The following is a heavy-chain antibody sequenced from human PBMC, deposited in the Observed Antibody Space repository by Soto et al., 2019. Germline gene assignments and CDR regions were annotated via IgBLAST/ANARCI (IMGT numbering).Heavy chain of an antibody. D-gene: IGHD2-2*01. V-gene: IGHV1-69*13. J-gene: IGHJ6*02. CDR2: IIPIFGIP. CDR3: AREDRDRETGLVPAAIDGMDV. CDR1: GGTFSRYS. Sequence: GASVKVSFKASGGTFSRYSITWVRQAPGHGLEWIGRIIPIFGIPTYAQKFQGRVTFTADESTSTAYMELSSLRSDDTAVYYCAREDRDRETGLVPAAIDGMDVWGQGTTVTVSS.